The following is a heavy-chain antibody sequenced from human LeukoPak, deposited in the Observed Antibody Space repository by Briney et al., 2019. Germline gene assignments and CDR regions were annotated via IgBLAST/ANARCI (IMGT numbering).Heavy chain of an antibody. CDR3: ARENGPRVGATVWFDP. CDR1: GFTFSSYD. J-gene: IGHJ5*02. D-gene: IGHD1-26*01. Sequence: PGGSLRLSCAASGFTFSSYDMHWVRQAPGKGLEWVAFIRYDGSNKYYADSVKGRLTISRDNSKNTLFLQMNSLRAEDTAVYYCARENGPRVGATVWFDPWGQGTLVTVSS. CDR2: IRYDGSNK. V-gene: IGHV3-30*02.